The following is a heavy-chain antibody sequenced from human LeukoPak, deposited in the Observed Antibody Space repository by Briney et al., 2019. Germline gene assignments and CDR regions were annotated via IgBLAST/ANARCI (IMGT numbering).Heavy chain of an antibody. J-gene: IGHJ3*02. CDR1: GGSISSYY. Sequence: PSETLSLTCTVSGGSISSYYRSWIRQPPGKGLEWIGYIYYSGSTNYNPSLKSRVTISVDTSKNQFSLKLSSVTAADTAVYYCARDSSLLPGDEVEAFDIWGQGTMVTVSS. D-gene: IGHD1-26*01. CDR2: IYYSGST. V-gene: IGHV4-59*01. CDR3: ARDSSLLPGDEVEAFDI.